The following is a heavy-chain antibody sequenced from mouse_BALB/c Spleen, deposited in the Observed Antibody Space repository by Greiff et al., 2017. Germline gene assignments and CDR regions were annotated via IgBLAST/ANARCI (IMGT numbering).Heavy chain of an antibody. CDR2: IWAGGST. CDR1: GFSLTSYG. CDR3: ARDEQFDITKWYFDV. Sequence: QVQLKQSGPGLVAPSQSLSITCTVSGFSLTSYGVHWVRQPPGKGLEWLGVIWAGGSTNYNSALMSRLSISKDNSKSQVFLKMNSLQTDDTAMYYCARDEQFDITKWYFDVWGAGTTVTVSS. V-gene: IGHV2-9*02. D-gene: IGHD1-2*01. J-gene: IGHJ1*01.